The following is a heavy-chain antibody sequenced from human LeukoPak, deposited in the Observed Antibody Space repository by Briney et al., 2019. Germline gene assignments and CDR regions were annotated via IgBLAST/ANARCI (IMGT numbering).Heavy chain of an antibody. CDR2: INHSGST. CDR1: GGSFSGYY. Sequence: SETLSPTCAVYGGSFSGYYWSWIRQPPGKGLEWIGEINHSGSTNYNPSLKSRVTISVDTSKNQFSLKLSSVTAADTAVYYCARGLKTATKSGYCSGGSCRTHYYGMDVWGKGTTVTVSS. CDR3: ARGLKTATKSGYCSGGSCRTHYYGMDV. D-gene: IGHD2-15*01. V-gene: IGHV4-34*01. J-gene: IGHJ6*04.